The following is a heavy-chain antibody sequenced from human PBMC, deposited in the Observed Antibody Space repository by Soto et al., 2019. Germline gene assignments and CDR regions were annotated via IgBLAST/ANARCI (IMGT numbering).Heavy chain of an antibody. D-gene: IGHD3-22*01. J-gene: IGHJ5*02. CDR3: ARPTRYYYDSSGQSAWFDP. CDR1: GGTFSSYA. V-gene: IGHV1-69*12. CDR2: IIPIFGTA. Sequence: QVQLVQSGAEVKKPGSSVKVSCKASGGTFSSYAISWVRQAPGQGLEWMGGIIPIFGTANYAQQFQGSLTITAYESTSTAYMELSSLRSEDTAVYYCARPTRYYYDSSGQSAWFDPWGQGTLVTVYS.